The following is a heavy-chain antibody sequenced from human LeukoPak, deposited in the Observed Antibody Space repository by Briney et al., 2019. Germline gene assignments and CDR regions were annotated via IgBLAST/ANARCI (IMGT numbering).Heavy chain of an antibody. D-gene: IGHD3-3*01. V-gene: IGHV3-53*01. Sequence: GGSLRLSCAASGFAVSSNYMSWVRQAPGKGLEWVSVIYSGGSTYYADSVKGRFTISRDNSKNTLYLQMNSLRAEDTAVYYCARGVQGTIFGVRDYWGQGTLVTVSS. J-gene: IGHJ4*02. CDR1: GFAVSSNY. CDR2: IYSGGST. CDR3: ARGVQGTIFGVRDY.